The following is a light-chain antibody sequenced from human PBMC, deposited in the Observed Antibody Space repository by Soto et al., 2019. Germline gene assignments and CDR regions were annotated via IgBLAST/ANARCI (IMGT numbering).Light chain of an antibody. V-gene: IGKV3-20*01. CDR3: QQYYSYPRT. Sequence: EIVLTQPPGTLSLSREERATLSGRASQSVSSSYLAWYQQKPGQAPRLLIYGASNRATGIPDRFSGSGSGTDFTLTISCLQSEDFATYYCQQYYSYPRTFGQGTKVDI. CDR2: GAS. CDR1: QSVSSSY. J-gene: IGKJ1*01.